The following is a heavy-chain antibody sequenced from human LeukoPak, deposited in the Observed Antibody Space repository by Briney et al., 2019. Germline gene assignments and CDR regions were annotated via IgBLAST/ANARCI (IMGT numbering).Heavy chain of an antibody. Sequence: ASVKVSCKASGYTFTNYGISWARQAPEQGLEWMGWISAYNGNTNYAQKFQGRVTMTTDTSTTTAYMELRGLRSDDTAVYYCARADKGHSSAWYDDFWGQGTLVTISS. V-gene: IGHV1-18*01. J-gene: IGHJ4*02. D-gene: IGHD6-19*01. CDR2: ISAYNGNT. CDR3: ARADKGHSSAWYDDF. CDR1: GYTFTNYG.